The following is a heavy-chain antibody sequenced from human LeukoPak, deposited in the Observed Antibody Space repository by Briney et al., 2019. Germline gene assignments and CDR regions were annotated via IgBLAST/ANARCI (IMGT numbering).Heavy chain of an antibody. CDR2: ISGSGGST. CDR1: GFTFSSYA. CDR3: AKDRVSSSSGENWFDP. V-gene: IGHV3-23*01. D-gene: IGHD6-6*01. Sequence: GGSLRLSCADSGFTFSSYAMDWVRQAPGKGLEWVSAISGSGGSTYYADSVKGRFTISRDNSKNTLYLQMNSLRAEDTAVYYCAKDRVSSSSGENWFDPWGRGTLVTVSS. J-gene: IGHJ5*02.